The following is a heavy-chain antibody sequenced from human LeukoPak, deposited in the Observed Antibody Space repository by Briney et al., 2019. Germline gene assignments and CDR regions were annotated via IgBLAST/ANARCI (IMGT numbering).Heavy chain of an antibody. CDR2: IYTSGST. CDR1: GGSISSYY. D-gene: IGHD6-6*01. V-gene: IGHV4-4*07. CDR3: ARDRGIAARLYYFDY. Sequence: ASETLSLTCTVSGGSISSYYWSWIRQPAGNGLEWIGRIYTSGSTNYHPSLKSRVTMSVDTSKDQFSLKLSSVTAADTAVYYCARDRGIAARLYYFDYWGQGTLVTVSS. J-gene: IGHJ4*02.